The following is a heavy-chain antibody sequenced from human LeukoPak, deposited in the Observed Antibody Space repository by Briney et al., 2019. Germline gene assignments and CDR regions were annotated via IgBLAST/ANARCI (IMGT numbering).Heavy chain of an antibody. V-gene: IGHV4-34*01. CDR1: GGSFSGYY. CDR2: INHSGST. CDR3: ARDLPPPDI. Sequence: SETLSLTCAVYGGSFSGYYWSWIRQPPGKGLEWIGEINHSGSTNYNPSLKSRVTISVDTSKNQFSLKLSSVTAADTAVYYCARDLPPPDIWGQGTMVTVSS. J-gene: IGHJ3*02.